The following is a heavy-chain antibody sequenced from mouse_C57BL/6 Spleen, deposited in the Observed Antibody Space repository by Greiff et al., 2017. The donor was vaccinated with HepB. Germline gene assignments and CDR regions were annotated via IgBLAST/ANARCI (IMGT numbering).Heavy chain of an antibody. V-gene: IGHV5-17*01. CDR1: GFTFSDYG. CDR2: ISSGSSTI. D-gene: IGHD2-5*01. Sequence: EVQLVESGGGLVKPGGSLKLSCAASGFTFSDYGMHWVRQAPEKGLEWVAYISSGSSTIYYADTVKGRFTISRDNAKNTLFLQMTSLRSEDTAMYYCARRYDSNYDWYFDVWGTGTTVTVSS. CDR3: ARRYDSNYDWYFDV. J-gene: IGHJ1*03.